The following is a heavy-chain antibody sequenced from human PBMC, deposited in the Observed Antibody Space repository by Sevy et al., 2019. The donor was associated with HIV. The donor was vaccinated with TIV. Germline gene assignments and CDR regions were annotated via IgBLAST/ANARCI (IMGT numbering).Heavy chain of an antibody. J-gene: IGHJ4*02. Sequence: GGSLRLSCAASGFTFSTSTMNWVRQAPGKGLEWVSLMTSSGSYIRYADSVKGRFTISGDNAKNSVFLQMNSLRVEDTAVYYCVRDGWNYWGQGTLVTVSS. V-gene: IGHV3-21*01. CDR3: VRDGWNY. CDR2: MTSSGSYI. CDR1: GFTFSTST. D-gene: IGHD2-15*01.